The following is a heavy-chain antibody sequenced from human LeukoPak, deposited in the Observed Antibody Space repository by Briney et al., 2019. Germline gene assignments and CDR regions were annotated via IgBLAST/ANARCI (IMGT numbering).Heavy chain of an antibody. V-gene: IGHV4-61*02. CDR2: IYTSGST. J-gene: IGHJ2*01. CDR1: GGSISSGSYY. Sequence: PSQTLSLTCTVSGGSISSGSYYWSWIRQPAGKGLEWIGRIYTSGSTNYNPSLKSRVTISVDTSKNQFSLKLSSVTAADTAVYYCARTYDSSGYYPLWYFDLWGRGTLVTVSS. CDR3: ARTYDSSGYYPLWYFDL. D-gene: IGHD3-22*01.